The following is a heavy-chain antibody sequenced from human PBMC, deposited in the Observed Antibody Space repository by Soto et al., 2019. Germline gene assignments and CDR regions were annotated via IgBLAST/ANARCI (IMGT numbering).Heavy chain of an antibody. D-gene: IGHD5-18*01. Sequence: PSETLSLTCTVSGGSISSSSYYWGWIRQPPGKGLEWIGSIYYSGSTYYNPSLKSRVTISVDTSKNQFSLKLSSVTAADTAVYYCARRANRGYSYGYIFDYWGQGTLVTGSS. J-gene: IGHJ4*02. V-gene: IGHV4-39*01. CDR1: GGSISSSSYY. CDR3: ARRANRGYSYGYIFDY. CDR2: IYYSGST.